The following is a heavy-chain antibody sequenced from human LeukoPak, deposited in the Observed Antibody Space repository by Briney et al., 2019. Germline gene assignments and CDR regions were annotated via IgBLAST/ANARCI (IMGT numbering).Heavy chain of an antibody. CDR2: IKQDGSEK. D-gene: IGHD5-24*01. Sequence: PGGSLRLSCAASGFTSSSYWMSWVRQAPGKGLEWVANIKQDGSEKYYVDSVKGRFTISRDNAKNSLYLQMNSLRAEDTAVYYCARVHHGDFDYWGQGTLVTVSS. V-gene: IGHV3-7*01. CDR3: ARVHHGDFDY. J-gene: IGHJ4*02. CDR1: GFTSSSYW.